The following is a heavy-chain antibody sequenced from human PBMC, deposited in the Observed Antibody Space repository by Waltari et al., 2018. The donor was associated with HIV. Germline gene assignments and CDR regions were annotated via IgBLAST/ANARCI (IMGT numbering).Heavy chain of an antibody. CDR1: GGSVRSGRFF. CDR2: IYYSGNT. J-gene: IGHJ4*02. D-gene: IGHD5-12*01. Sequence: QVQLQESGPGLVKPSATLSLTCTVSGGSVRSGRFFWRWIRQPPGKELEWIGNIYYSGNTYYNPSLKSRLTISLDTSKNQFSLNLKSVTTADAAVYYCARGRGSWLQLRGLKSFEFWGQGTLVTVSS. V-gene: IGHV4-61*01. CDR3: ARGRGSWLQLRGLKSFEF.